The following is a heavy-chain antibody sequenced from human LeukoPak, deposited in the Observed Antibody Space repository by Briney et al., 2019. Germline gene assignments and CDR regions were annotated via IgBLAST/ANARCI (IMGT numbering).Heavy chain of an antibody. CDR3: AREGGFYRPLDY. CDR2: VHLDGRT. J-gene: IGHJ4*02. Sequence: PSETLSLTCDVSGGSVTSTNWWTWFRQPPGKGLEWIGEVHLDGRTDYNPSLKSRLVMSADLPENHISLKLTSVTAADTAVYYCAREGGFYRPLDYSGQGTLVTVSS. V-gene: IGHV4-4*02. CDR1: GGSVTSTNW. D-gene: IGHD6-25*01.